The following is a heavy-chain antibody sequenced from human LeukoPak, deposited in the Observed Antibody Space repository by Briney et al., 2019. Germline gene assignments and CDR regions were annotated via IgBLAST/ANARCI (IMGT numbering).Heavy chain of an antibody. Sequence: GASVKVSCKASGYTFTSYDINWVRQATGQGLEWMGVFIPILGTANSTQKFHDRLTITADISTNTAYMELSSLRSEDTAVYFCAAIPVFGVVLHQEPVWGKGTTVTVSS. J-gene: IGHJ6*04. CDR2: FIPILGTA. CDR1: GYTFTSYD. V-gene: IGHV1-69*10. CDR3: AAIPVFGVVLHQEPV. D-gene: IGHD3-3*01.